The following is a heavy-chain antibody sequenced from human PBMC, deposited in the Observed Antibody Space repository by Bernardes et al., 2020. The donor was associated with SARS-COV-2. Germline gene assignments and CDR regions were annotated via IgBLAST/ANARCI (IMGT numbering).Heavy chain of an antibody. D-gene: IGHD3-22*01. CDR2: MNHSGST. V-gene: IGHV4-34*01. J-gene: IGHJ3*02. CDR3: ARGARISMIVVVMPQAAFDI. CDR1: GGSFTFYY. Sequence: SETLSLTCAVNGGSFTFYYWTWIRQTPGKGLEWIGEMNHSGSTNYNPSLKSRVTISKDTSKNQLSLKLSSVTAADTAVYYCARGARISMIVVVMPQAAFDIWGQGTMVTVSS.